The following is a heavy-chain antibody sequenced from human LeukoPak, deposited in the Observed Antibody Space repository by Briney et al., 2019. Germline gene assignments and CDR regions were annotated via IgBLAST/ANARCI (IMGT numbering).Heavy chain of an antibody. CDR3: AKDQYYGSGSCVNWFDP. Sequence: PGGSLRLSCAASGFTFDDYAMHWVRQAPGKGLEWVSLISGDGGSTYYADSVKGRFTISRDNSKNSLYLQMNSLRTEDTALYYCAKDQYYGSGSCVNWFDPWGQGTLVTVSS. D-gene: IGHD3-10*01. J-gene: IGHJ5*02. CDR2: ISGDGGST. CDR1: GFTFDDYA. V-gene: IGHV3-43*02.